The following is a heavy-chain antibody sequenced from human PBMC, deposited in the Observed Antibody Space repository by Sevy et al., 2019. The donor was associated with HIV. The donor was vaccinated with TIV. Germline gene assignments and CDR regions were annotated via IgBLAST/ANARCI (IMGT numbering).Heavy chain of an antibody. J-gene: IGHJ4*02. CDR2: IRSKAYGGTT. D-gene: IGHD4-4*01. CDR3: TRDRGRLQGYYFDY. V-gene: IGHV3-49*03. Sequence: GGCLRLSCTASGFTFGDYAMSWFRQAPGKGLEWVGFIRSKAYGGTTEYAASEKGRFTISRDDSRSIAYLQMNSLKSEDTAVYYCTRDRGRLQGYYFDYWGQGTLVTVSS. CDR1: GFTFGDYA.